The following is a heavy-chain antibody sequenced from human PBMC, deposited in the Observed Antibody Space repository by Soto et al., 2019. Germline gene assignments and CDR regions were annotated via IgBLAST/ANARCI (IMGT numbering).Heavy chain of an antibody. V-gene: IGHV1-46*03. CDR3: AGDRITMVRGVSNNWFDP. D-gene: IGHD3-10*01. CDR2: IDPSGGST. CDR1: GYTFTKFH. J-gene: IGHJ5*02. Sequence: ASVKVSCKASGYTFTKFHIHWVRQAPGQGLEWMGMIDPSGGSTSDAQKFQGRVTMTRDTSTSTVYMELSSLRSEDAAVYYCAGDRITMVRGVSNNWFDPWGQGTLVTVSS.